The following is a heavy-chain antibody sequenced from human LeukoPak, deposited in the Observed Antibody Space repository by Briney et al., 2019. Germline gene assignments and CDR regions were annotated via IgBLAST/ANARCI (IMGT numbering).Heavy chain of an antibody. CDR2: ISSSSSYI. D-gene: IGHD3-9*01. Sequence: GGSLRLSCAASGFTFSSYSMNWVRQAPGKGLEWVSSISSSSSYIYYADSVKGRFTTSRDNAKNSLYLQMNSLRAEDTAVYYCARSFTVLRYFDWTFDYWGQGTLVTVSS. CDR1: GFTFSSYS. J-gene: IGHJ4*02. CDR3: ARSFTVLRYFDWTFDY. V-gene: IGHV3-21*01.